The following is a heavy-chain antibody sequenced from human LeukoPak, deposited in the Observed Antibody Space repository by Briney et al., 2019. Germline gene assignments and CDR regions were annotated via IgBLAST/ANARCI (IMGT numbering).Heavy chain of an antibody. CDR3: AVQGGYCSSTSCSPADY. J-gene: IGHJ4*02. CDR2: ISGSGGST. D-gene: IGHD2-2*01. CDR1: GFTSSSYS. Sequence: PGGSLRLSCAASGFTSSSYSMNWVRQAPGKGLEWVSAISGSGGSTYHADSVRGRFTISRDNSKNTLYLQMNSLRAEDTAVYYCAVQGGYCSSTSCSPADYWGQGTLVTVSS. V-gene: IGHV3-23*01.